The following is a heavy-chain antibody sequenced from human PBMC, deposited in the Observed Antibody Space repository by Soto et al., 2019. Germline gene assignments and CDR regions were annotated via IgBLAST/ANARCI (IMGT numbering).Heavy chain of an antibody. CDR1: GYTFASYA. J-gene: IGHJ4*02. D-gene: IGHD2-2*01. CDR2: ISAYNGNT. CDR3: ARGFIPENY. V-gene: IGHV1-18*01. Sequence: GASVKVSCKASGYTFASYAISWMRQAPGQGLEWMGWISAYNGNTNYAQKLQGRVTMTTDTSTSTAYMELRSLRFDDAAVYYCARGFIPENYWGQGTRVTVSS.